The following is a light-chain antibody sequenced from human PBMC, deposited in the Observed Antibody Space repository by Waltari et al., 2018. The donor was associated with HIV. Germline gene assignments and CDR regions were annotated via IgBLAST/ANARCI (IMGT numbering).Light chain of an antibody. V-gene: IGKV3-20*01. CDR1: QSVTTF. CDR3: QHYGTSPPIYI. CDR2: GAS. Sequence: EIVLTQSPGTVSLSPGDRATLSCRASQSVTTFLAWFQQKPGQAPRLLIYGASNRATGIPDRFSASGSGTDFILTISRLEPEDVAVYYCQHYGTSPPIYIFGQGTRLQI. J-gene: IGKJ2*01.